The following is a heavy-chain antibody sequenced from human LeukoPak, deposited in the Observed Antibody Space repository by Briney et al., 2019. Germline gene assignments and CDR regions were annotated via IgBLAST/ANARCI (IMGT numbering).Heavy chain of an antibody. D-gene: IGHD2-2*02. Sequence: GGSLRLSCAASGFTFSSYAMSWVRQAPGKGLEWVSAISGSGGSTYYADSVKGRFTISRDNSKSTLYLQMNSLRAEDTAVYYCAKLGDIVVVPAAIGFDYWGQGTLVTVSS. J-gene: IGHJ4*02. CDR2: ISGSGGST. CDR1: GFTFSSYA. V-gene: IGHV3-23*01. CDR3: AKLGDIVVVPAAIGFDY.